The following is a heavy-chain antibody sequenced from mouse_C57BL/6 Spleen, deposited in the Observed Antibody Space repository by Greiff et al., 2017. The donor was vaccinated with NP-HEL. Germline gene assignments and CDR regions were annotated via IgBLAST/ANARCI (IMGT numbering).Heavy chain of an antibody. CDR1: GFSLTSYG. CDR2: IWSGGST. V-gene: IGHV2-2*01. D-gene: IGHD2-5*01. J-gene: IGHJ3*01. Sequence: QVQLQQSGPGLVQPSQSLSITCTVSGFSLTSYGVHWVRQSPGKGLEWLGVIWSGGSTDYNAAFISRLSISKDNSKSQVFFKMNSLQADDTAIYYCARDSNYGGTWFAYWGQGTLVTVSA. CDR3: ARDSNYGGTWFAY.